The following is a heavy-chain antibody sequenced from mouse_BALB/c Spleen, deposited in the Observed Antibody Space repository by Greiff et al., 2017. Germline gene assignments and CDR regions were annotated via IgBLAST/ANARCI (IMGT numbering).Heavy chain of an antibody. Sequence: VHVKQSGAELVRSGASVKLSCTASGFNIKDYYMHWVKQRPEQGLEWIGRIDPANGNTKYDPKFQGKATITADTSSNTAYLQLSSLTSEDTAVYYCALTTVVATDYWGQGTSVTVSS. J-gene: IGHJ4*01. CDR1: GFNIKDYY. CDR2: IDPANGNT. V-gene: IGHV14-3*02. D-gene: IGHD1-1*01. CDR3: ALTTVVATDY.